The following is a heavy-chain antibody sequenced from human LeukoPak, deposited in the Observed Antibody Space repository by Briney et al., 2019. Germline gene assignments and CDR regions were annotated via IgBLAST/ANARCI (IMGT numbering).Heavy chain of an antibody. CDR3: ARGDTWIQSYRYYGMDV. J-gene: IGHJ6*02. CDR1: GYIFSNYG. CDR2: MNPNSGNT. D-gene: IGHD5-18*01. V-gene: IGHV1-8*02. Sequence: ASVKVSCKASGYIFSNYGISWVRQATGQGLEWMGWMNPNSGNTGYAQKFQGRVTMTRNTSISTAYMELSSLRSEDTAVYYCARGDTWIQSYRYYGMDVWGQGTTVTVSS.